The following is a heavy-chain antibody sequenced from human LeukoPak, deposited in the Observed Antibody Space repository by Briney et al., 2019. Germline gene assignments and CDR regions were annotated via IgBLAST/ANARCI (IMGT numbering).Heavy chain of an antibody. Sequence: PGRSLRLSCAASGFTFSSYGMHWVRQAPGKGLEWVAVISYDGSNKYYADSVKGRFTISRDNSKNTLYLQMNSLRAEDTAVYYCARWTTTFLDYWGQGTLVTVSS. CDR2: ISYDGSNK. CDR1: GFTFSSYG. J-gene: IGHJ4*02. CDR3: ARWTTTFLDY. V-gene: IGHV3-30*03. D-gene: IGHD1-1*01.